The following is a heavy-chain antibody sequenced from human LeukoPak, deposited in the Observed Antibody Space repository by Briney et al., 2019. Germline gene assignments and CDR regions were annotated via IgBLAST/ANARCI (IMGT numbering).Heavy chain of an antibody. CDR1: GFNFIVYR. V-gene: IGHV3-48*02. CDR3: ATVHCSGGSCYDGSYYGMDV. J-gene: IGHJ6*02. D-gene: IGHD2-15*01. CDR2: LSPSSTTI. Sequence: GGSLRLSCAAFGFNFIVYRMNWVRQAPGKGLEWLSYLSPSSTTIYYADSVKGRFTVSRDNAKNSLYLQMNSLRDEDTAVYYCATVHCSGGSCYDGSYYGMDVWGQGTTVTVSS.